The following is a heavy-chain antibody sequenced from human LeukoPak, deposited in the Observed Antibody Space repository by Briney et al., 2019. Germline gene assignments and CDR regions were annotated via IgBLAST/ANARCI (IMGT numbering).Heavy chain of an antibody. Sequence: GGSLRLSCAASGFTVSSNYMSWVRQAPGKGLEWVSVIYSGGSTYYADSVKGRFTISRDNSKNTLYLQMNSLRAEDTAVYYCARIVRNPGTYYYDSSGYPGDYYFDYWGQGTLVTVSS. CDR2: IYSGGST. CDR1: GFTVSSNY. CDR3: ARIVRNPGTYYYDSSGYPGDYYFDY. V-gene: IGHV3-53*01. D-gene: IGHD3-22*01. J-gene: IGHJ4*02.